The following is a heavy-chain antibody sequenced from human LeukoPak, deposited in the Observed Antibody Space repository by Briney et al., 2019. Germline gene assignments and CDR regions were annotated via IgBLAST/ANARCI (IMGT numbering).Heavy chain of an antibody. V-gene: IGHV3-48*04. CDR2: ISSSSSTI. J-gene: IGHJ4*02. Sequence: PGGSLRLSCAASGFTFSSYWMSWVRQAPGKGLEWVSYISSSSSTIYYADSVKGRFTISRDNAKNSLYLQMNSLRAEDTALYYCAKDGYSGSYYTFDYWGQGTLVTVSS. CDR1: GFTFSSYW. D-gene: IGHD1-26*01. CDR3: AKDGYSGSYYTFDY.